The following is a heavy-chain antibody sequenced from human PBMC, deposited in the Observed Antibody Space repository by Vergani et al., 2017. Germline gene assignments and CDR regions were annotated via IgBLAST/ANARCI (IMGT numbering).Heavy chain of an antibody. CDR1: GFTFDDYA. Sequence: EVQLVESGGGLVQPGRSLRLSCAASGFTFDDYAMHWVRQAPGKGLEWVSGISWNSGSTYYADSVKGRFTISRDNSKNTLYLQMNSLRAEDTALYYCVKFGAGYYYYMDVWGKGTTVTVSS. J-gene: IGHJ6*03. D-gene: IGHD3-3*01. CDR3: VKFGAGYYYYMDV. CDR2: ISWNSGST. V-gene: IGHV3-9*01.